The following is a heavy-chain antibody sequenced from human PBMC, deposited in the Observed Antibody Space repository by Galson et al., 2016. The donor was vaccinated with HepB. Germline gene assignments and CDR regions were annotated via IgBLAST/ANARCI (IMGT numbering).Heavy chain of an antibody. CDR2: IWYDGTNK. Sequence: SLRLSCAASGFTFSRYGMHWVRQAPGEGLESVAFIWYDGTNKFYADSVKGRFTISRDNAKNPLYLQMDSLRAEDTAVYYCARDRVAAVRVDYWGQGTLVTVSS. V-gene: IGHV3-33*01. D-gene: IGHD6-13*01. CDR3: ARDRVAAVRVDY. CDR1: GFTFSRYG. J-gene: IGHJ4*02.